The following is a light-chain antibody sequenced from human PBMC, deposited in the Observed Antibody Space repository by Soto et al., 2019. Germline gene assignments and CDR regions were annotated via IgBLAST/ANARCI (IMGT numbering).Light chain of an antibody. CDR1: QTIATY. J-gene: IGKJ1*01. Sequence: IEMTQSPASLSASVGDRVTITCRASQTIATYLNWFQHKSGRAPKLLIYTSSSVNSGVPSRFRGSGSGTDFALIITSLQPDDFATYYCHQYNSYSPEWTFGQGTKVDIK. V-gene: IGKV1-5*01. CDR2: TSS. CDR3: HQYNSYSPEWT.